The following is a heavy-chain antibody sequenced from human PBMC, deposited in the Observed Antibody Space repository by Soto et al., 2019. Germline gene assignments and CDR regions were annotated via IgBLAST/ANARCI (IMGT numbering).Heavy chain of an antibody. CDR2: ISGSGGST. CDR1: GFTFSSYA. J-gene: IGHJ6*04. CDR3: AKGRPDKTMVRGPPLGV. Sequence: GGSLRLSCAASGFTFSSYAMSWVRQAPGKGLEWVSAISGSGGSTYYADSVKGRFTISRDNSKNTLYLQMNSLRAEDTAVYYCAKGRPDKTMVRGPPLGVWGKGTTVTVSS. D-gene: IGHD3-10*01. V-gene: IGHV3-23*01.